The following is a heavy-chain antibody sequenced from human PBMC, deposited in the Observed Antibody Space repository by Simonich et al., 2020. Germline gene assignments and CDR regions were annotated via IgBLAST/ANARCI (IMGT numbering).Heavy chain of an antibody. Sequence: EVQLVESGGGLVQPGGSMRLSGAASGLTFSSYSMNWVRQAPGKGLEWVSYISSSSSTIYYAYSVKCLFPISRDNAKNSLYLQMNSLRAEDTAVYYCARDSSYYAFDIWGQGTMVTVSS. V-gene: IGHV3-48*01. CDR1: GLTFSSYS. J-gene: IGHJ3*02. D-gene: IGHD5-12*01. CDR2: ISSSSSTI. CDR3: ARDSSYYAFDI.